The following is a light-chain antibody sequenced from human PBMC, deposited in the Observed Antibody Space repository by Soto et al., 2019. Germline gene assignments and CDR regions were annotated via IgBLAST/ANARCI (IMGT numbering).Light chain of an antibody. CDR2: WAS. CDR3: QQYYSLWT. CDR1: QSVLYSSNNKNY. J-gene: IGKJ1*01. Sequence: DIVMTQSPDSLAVSLGERATINCKSSQSVLYSSNNKNYLAWYQQKPGQPPKLLIYWASTRESGVPDRFSGSGSGTDFTLTISSLQAEDVAVYYCQQYYSLWTFRQGTKVEIK. V-gene: IGKV4-1*01.